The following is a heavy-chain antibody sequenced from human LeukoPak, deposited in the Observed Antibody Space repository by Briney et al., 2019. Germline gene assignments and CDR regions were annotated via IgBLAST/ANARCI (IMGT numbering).Heavy chain of an antibody. CDR3: ARGELVFDY. J-gene: IGHJ4*02. D-gene: IGHD1-1*01. V-gene: IGHV4-30-2*01. CDR1: GGSISSGGYY. CDR2: IYHSGST. Sequence: SQTLSLACTVSGGSISSGGYYWSWIRQPPGKGLEWIGYIYHSGSTYYNPSLKSRVTISVDRSKSQFSLKLSSVTAADTAVYYCARGELVFDYWGQGTLVTVSS.